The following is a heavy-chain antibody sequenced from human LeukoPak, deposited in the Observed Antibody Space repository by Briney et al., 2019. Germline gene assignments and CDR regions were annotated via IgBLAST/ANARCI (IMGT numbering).Heavy chain of an antibody. CDR3: ARDLGWFDS. Sequence: GGSLRLSCAASGFSVSSNCMSWVRQAPGKGLEWVSLLYSGGDIDYADSVKGRFTVSRDNFKNTQYLQMNSLRPEDTAVYYCARDLGWFDSWGQGTLVTVSS. V-gene: IGHV3-66*02. D-gene: IGHD3-10*01. CDR1: GFSVSSNC. J-gene: IGHJ5*01. CDR2: LYSGGDI.